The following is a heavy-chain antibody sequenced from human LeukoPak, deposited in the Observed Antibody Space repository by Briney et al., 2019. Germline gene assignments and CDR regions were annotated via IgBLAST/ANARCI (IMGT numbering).Heavy chain of an antibody. CDR1: GGSFSGYY. Sequence: SETLSLTCAVYGGSFSGYYWSWIRQPPGKGLEWIGEINHSGSTNYNPSLKSRVTISVDTSKNQFSLKLSSVTAADTAVYYCARVDTAMVTEYWGQGTLVTVSS. D-gene: IGHD5-18*01. J-gene: IGHJ4*02. V-gene: IGHV4-34*01. CDR3: ARVDTAMVTEY. CDR2: INHSGST.